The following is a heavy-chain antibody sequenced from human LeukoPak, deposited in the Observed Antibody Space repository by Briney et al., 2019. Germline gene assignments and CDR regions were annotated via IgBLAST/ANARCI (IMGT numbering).Heavy chain of an antibody. CDR3: ASTRSGSYLDYFDY. Sequence: GASVKVSCKASGYTFTNYGISWVRQAPGQGLEWMGWISAYNGNTNYAQKLQGRVTMTTDTSTSTAYMELRSLRSDDTAVYYCASTRSGSYLDYFDYWGQGTLVTVSS. V-gene: IGHV1-18*01. CDR2: ISAYNGNT. J-gene: IGHJ4*02. CDR1: GYTFTNYG. D-gene: IGHD1-26*01.